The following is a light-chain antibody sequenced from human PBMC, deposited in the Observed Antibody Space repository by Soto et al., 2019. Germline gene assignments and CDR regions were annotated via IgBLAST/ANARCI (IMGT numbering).Light chain of an antibody. J-gene: IGKJ5*01. CDR3: RQSYSTPPIP. CDR2: AAS. CDR1: QSISSY. Sequence: DIRMTQSPSSLSAYVGDRVTITCRASQSISSYLNWYQQKPGKAPKLLIYAASSLQSGVPSRFSGSGSGTDFTLTISSLQPEDFATYYCRQSYSTPPIPFGQGTRPAIK. V-gene: IGKV1-39*01.